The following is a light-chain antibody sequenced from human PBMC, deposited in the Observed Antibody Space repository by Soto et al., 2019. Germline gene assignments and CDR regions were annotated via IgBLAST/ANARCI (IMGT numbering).Light chain of an antibody. CDR3: QKYNSGLIT. J-gene: IGKJ5*01. CDR2: GAY. Sequence: DIQMTQSPSSLSASVLDRVTITFLASQVIGNYLAWYQQKPGKVPKLLIYGAYTLQSGVPSRFSGSGSGTDFTLTISSLQPEDVAIYYCQKYNSGLITFGQGTRLETK. CDR1: QVIGNY. V-gene: IGKV1-27*01.